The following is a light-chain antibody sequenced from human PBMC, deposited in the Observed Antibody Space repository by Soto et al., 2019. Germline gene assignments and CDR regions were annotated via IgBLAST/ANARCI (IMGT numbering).Light chain of an antibody. CDR2: DAS. CDR3: QQFDSLPYT. Sequence: DIQMTQSASSLSASVGDRVTITCQASQDINDRLNWYQQKPGKAHKILISDASSLETGVPSRFSGDGSGTDFTLTINNLQPEDFATYHCQQFDSLPYTFGQGISLEI. J-gene: IGKJ2*01. CDR1: QDINDR. V-gene: IGKV1-33*01.